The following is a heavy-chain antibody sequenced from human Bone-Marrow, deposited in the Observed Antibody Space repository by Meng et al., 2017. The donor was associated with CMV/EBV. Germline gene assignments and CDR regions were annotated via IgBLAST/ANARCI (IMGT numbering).Heavy chain of an antibody. CDR2: IYYSGST. J-gene: IGHJ4*02. CDR3: ARAAGGDRLDY. CDR1: GGSVSSGSYY. V-gene: IGHV4-61*01. Sequence: SETLSLTCTVSGGSVSSGSYYWSWIRQPPGKGLEWIGYIYYSGSTNYNPSLKSRVTISVDTSKNQFSLKLSSVTAADTAVYYCARAAGGDRLDYWGQGTLVTVSS. D-gene: IGHD2-21*01.